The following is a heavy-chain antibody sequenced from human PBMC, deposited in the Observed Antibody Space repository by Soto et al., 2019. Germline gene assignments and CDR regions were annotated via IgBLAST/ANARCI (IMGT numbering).Heavy chain of an antibody. CDR3: AKDMRGYSSGCSCPLGY. Sequence: EVQLVESGGVVVQPGGSLRLSCAASGFTFDDYTMHWVRQAPGKGLEWVSLISWDGGSTYYADSVKGRFTISRDNSKNSLYLQMNSLRTEDTAWYYCAKDMRGYSSGCSCPLGYWGQGAMVTVSS. CDR2: ISWDGGST. D-gene: IGHD2-15*01. V-gene: IGHV3-43*01. J-gene: IGHJ4*02. CDR1: GFTFDDYT.